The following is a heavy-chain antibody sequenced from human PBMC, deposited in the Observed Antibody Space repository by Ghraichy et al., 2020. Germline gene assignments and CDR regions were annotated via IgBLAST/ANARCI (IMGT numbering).Heavy chain of an antibody. V-gene: IGHV4-59*01. J-gene: IGHJ3*02. D-gene: IGHD3-10*01. CDR2: IYYSGST. Sequence: SQTLSLTCTVSGGSISSYYWNWIRQPPGKGLEWIGYIYYSGSTNYNPSLKSRVTISVDTSKNQFSLKLGSVTAADTAVYYCARDSVWFGELRPVDIWGQGTMVTVSS. CDR1: GGSISSYY. CDR3: ARDSVWFGELRPVDI.